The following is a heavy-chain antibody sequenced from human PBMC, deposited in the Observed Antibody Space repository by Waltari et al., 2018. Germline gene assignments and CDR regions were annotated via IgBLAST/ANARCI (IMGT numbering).Heavy chain of an antibody. Sequence: EVQLVESGGGLVQPGGSLRLSCAASGLSFSGFWMHWVRQAPGKGLEWVSRINPAGSATTYADSVRGRFTISRDNAQNTLHLQMNSLRVEDTAMYYCTRDNWGTSDYWGQGTLVTVSS. CDR1: GLSFSGFW. CDR3: TRDNWGTSDY. V-gene: IGHV3-74*01. J-gene: IGHJ4*02. D-gene: IGHD7-27*01. CDR2: INPAGSAT.